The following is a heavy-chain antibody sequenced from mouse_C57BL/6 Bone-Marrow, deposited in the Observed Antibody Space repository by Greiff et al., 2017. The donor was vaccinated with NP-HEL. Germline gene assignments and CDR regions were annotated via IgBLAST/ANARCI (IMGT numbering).Heavy chain of an antibody. CDR2: IDPEDGET. CDR1: GFNIKDYY. D-gene: IGHD3-2*02. V-gene: IGHV14-2*01. Sequence: EVKLMESGAELVKPGASVKLSCTASGFNIKDYYMHWVKQRTEQGLEWIGRIDPEDGETKYAPKFQGTATITADTSSNTAYLQLSSLTSEDTAVYYCARERCRHLRLLDAMDYWGQGTSVTVSS. J-gene: IGHJ4*01. CDR3: ARERCRHLRLLDAMDY.